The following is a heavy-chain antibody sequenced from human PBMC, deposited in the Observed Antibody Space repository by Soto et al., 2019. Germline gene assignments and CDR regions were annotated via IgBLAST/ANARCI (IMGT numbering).Heavy chain of an antibody. CDR1: GGSISSYY. J-gene: IGHJ6*02. V-gene: IGHV4-59*01. Sequence: QVQLQESGPGLVKPSETLSLTCTVSGGSISSYYWSWIRQPPGKGLEWIGYIYYSGSTNYNPSLKSRVTISVDTSKNQFSLKLSSVTAADTAVYYCARDDEERSSRLRSYGMDVWGQGTTVTVSS. CDR3: ARDDEERSSRLRSYGMDV. D-gene: IGHD6-13*01. CDR2: IYYSGST.